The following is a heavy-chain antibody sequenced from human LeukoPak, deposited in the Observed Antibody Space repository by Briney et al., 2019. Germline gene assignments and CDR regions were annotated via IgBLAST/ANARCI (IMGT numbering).Heavy chain of an antibody. J-gene: IGHJ4*02. CDR3: ARDSDYGDYSPILMDY. CDR1: GFTFSSYS. V-gene: IGHV3-21*01. CDR2: ISSSSSYI. Sequence: GGSLRLSCAASGFTFSSYSVNWVRQAPGKGLEWVSSISSSSSYIYYADSVKGRFTISRDNAKNSLYLQMNSLRAEDTAVYYCARDSDYGDYSPILMDYWGQGTLVTVSS. D-gene: IGHD4-17*01.